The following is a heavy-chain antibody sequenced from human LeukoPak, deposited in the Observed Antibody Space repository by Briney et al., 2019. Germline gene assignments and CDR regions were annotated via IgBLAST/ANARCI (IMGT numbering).Heavy chain of an antibody. D-gene: IGHD5-12*01. CDR2: ISGSGGST. Sequence: GGSLRLSCAASGFTFSSYAMSWVRQAPGKGLEWVSAISGSGGSTYYADSVKGRFTIPRDNSKNTLYLQMNSLRAEDTAVYYCAKDHGYSGYDAIDYWGQGTLVTVSS. V-gene: IGHV3-23*01. CDR3: AKDHGYSGYDAIDY. J-gene: IGHJ4*02. CDR1: GFTFSSYA.